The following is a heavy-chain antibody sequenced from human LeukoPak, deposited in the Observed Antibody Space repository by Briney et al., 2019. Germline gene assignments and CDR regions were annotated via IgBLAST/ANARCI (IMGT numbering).Heavy chain of an antibody. Sequence: SENLSLTCTVSGGSISSYYWSWIRQPPGKGLEWIGYIYYSGSTNYNPSLKSRVTISVDTSKNQFSLKLSSVTAADTAVYYCARGPSVGFLDYWGQGTLVTVSS. J-gene: IGHJ4*02. V-gene: IGHV4-59*01. D-gene: IGHD2-2*01. CDR1: GGSISSYY. CDR3: ARGPSVGFLDY. CDR2: IYYSGST.